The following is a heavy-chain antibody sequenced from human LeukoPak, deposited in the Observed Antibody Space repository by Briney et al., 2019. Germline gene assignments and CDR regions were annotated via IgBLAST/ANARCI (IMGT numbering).Heavy chain of an antibody. V-gene: IGHV5-51*01. J-gene: IGHJ4*02. D-gene: IGHD6-19*01. CDR3: ERRGIAVADPIDY. Sequence: GESLKISCKGSGYRFISYWIGWVRQMPGKGLEWMGIIYPGDSDTRYSPSFQGQVTISADKSISTAYLQWSSLKASDTAMYYCERRGIAVADPIDYWGQGTLVTVSS. CDR2: IYPGDSDT. CDR1: GYRFISYW.